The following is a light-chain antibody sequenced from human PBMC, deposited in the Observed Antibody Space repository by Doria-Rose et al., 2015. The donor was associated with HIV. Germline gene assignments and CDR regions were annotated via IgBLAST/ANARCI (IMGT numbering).Light chain of an antibody. V-gene: IGKV3-11*01. CDR3: QQRKSWPFT. Sequence: EIVMTQSPDTLSLSPGEGATLSCRASQNIDIYLAWYQQQPGQGPRLLIYDTSNRATGIPARFSGSGSGADFSLTISSLEPEDFAAYYCQQRKSWPFTFGGGTKVEIK. J-gene: IGKJ4*01. CDR2: DTS. CDR1: QNIDIY.